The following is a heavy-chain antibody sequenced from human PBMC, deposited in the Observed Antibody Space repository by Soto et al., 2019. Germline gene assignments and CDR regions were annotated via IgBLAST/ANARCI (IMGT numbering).Heavy chain of an antibody. CDR2: VTSGGST. CDR3: ARGPDGPFDY. J-gene: IGHJ4*02. CDR1: GFTFSSYA. V-gene: IGHV3-23*01. D-gene: IGHD2-8*01. Sequence: GGSLRLSCVASGFTFSSYAMNWVRQAPGMGLEWVSTVTSGGSTYHADSVRGRLIISRDNSKNTLYLQMNSLRAEDTAVYYCARGPDGPFDYWGQGTLVTVSS.